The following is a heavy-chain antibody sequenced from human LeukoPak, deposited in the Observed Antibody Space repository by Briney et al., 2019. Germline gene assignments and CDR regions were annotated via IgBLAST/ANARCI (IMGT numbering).Heavy chain of an antibody. CDR2: INPNSGGT. Sequence: ASVKVSCKASGYTFTGYYMHWVRQAPGQGLEWMGWINPNSGGTNYAQKFQGRVTMTRDTSISTAYMELSRLRSDDTAVYYCARGAVDYGDKAGAFDIWGQGIMVTVSS. D-gene: IGHD4-17*01. CDR1: GYTFTGYY. CDR3: ARGAVDYGDKAGAFDI. V-gene: IGHV1-2*02. J-gene: IGHJ3*02.